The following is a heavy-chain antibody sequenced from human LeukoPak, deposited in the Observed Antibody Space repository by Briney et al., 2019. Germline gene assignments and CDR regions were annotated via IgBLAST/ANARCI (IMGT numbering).Heavy chain of an antibody. Sequence: KAGGSLRLSCAASGFTFSDYDMSWIRQAPGKGLEWVSYIRSSGSTIYYADSVKGRFTISRDNVKNSLYMQMHSLRAEDTAVYYCARLRAAPITMAPDYWGQGTLVTVSS. CDR1: GFTFSDYD. CDR3: ARLRAAPITMAPDY. CDR2: IRSSGSTI. J-gene: IGHJ4*02. D-gene: IGHD3-10*01. V-gene: IGHV3-11*04.